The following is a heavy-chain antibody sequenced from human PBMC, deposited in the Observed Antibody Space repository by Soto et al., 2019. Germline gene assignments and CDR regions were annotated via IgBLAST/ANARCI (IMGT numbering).Heavy chain of an antibody. CDR1: GGTFSSYA. CDR2: IIPIFGTA. Sequence: SVKVSCKASGGTFSSYAISWVRQAPGQGLEWMGGIIPIFGTANYAQKFQGRVTITADESTSTAYMELSSLRSEDTAVYYCARNRRDGYDSDAFDIWGQGTMVTVSS. CDR3: ARNRRDGYDSDAFDI. J-gene: IGHJ3*02. V-gene: IGHV1-69*13. D-gene: IGHD5-12*01.